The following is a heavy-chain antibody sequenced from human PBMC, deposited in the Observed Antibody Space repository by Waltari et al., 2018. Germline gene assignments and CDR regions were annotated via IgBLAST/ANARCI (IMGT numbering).Heavy chain of an antibody. Sequence: QVQLVQSGAEVKRPGASVKVSCEASGYTLRSYAMHWVRLAPGQRFWWRGWINTDSGKTKYSEKLQGRVTITRDTSANTAYMELISLRSEDTAVYYCARDPHSSGWYDYWGQGTLVTVSS. CDR3: ARDPHSSGWYDY. V-gene: IGHV1-3*04. CDR2: INTDSGKT. CDR1: GYTLRSYA. J-gene: IGHJ4*02. D-gene: IGHD6-19*01.